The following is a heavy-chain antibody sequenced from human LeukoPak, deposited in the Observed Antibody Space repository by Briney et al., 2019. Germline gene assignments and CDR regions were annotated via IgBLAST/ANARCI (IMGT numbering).Heavy chain of an antibody. Sequence: PGGSLRLSCATSGFTVSSNYMNWVRQAPGKGLEWVSVIYSGGSTYYADSVKGRLTISRDNAKNTLYLEMNSLTVEDTAVYYCVSLTGHDAFDIWGQGTMVTVSS. CDR2: IYSGGST. V-gene: IGHV3-66*02. D-gene: IGHD2-8*02. CDR1: GFTVSSNY. J-gene: IGHJ3*02. CDR3: VSLTGHDAFDI.